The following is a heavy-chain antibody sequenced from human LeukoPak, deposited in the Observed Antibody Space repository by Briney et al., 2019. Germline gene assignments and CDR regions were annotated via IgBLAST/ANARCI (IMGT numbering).Heavy chain of an antibody. CDR2: ISGSGGST. Sequence: GGSLRLSCAASGFTFSSYAMSWVRQAPGKGLEWVSAISGSGGSTYYADSVKGRFTISRDNSKNTLYLQMNSLRAEDTAVYYCASDASITMVRGVIRKTFDYWGQGTLVTVSS. V-gene: IGHV3-23*01. CDR1: GFTFSSYA. J-gene: IGHJ4*02. CDR3: ASDASITMVRGVIRKTFDY. D-gene: IGHD3-10*01.